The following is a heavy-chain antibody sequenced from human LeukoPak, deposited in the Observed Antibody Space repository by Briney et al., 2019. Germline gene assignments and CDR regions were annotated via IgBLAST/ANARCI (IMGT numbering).Heavy chain of an antibody. D-gene: IGHD6-19*01. CDR3: AGGDRNGWYFDY. J-gene: IGHJ4*02. CDR1: GFTFSSYW. V-gene: IGHV3-20*04. CDR2: INWNGGST. Sequence: PGGSLRLSCAASGFTFSSYWMHWVRQVPGKGLEWVSGINWNGGSTGYGDSVRGRFTISRDNAKNSLYLQMNSLRAEDTALYYCAGGDRNGWYFDYWGQGILVTVSS.